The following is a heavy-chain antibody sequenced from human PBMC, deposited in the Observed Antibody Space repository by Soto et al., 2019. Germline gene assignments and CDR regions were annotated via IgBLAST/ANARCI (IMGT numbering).Heavy chain of an antibody. Sequence: SETLSLTCVISGDSVSSNSVAWNWIRQSPSRGLEWLGRTYYRSKWFHDFAISVNTRITINPDTSKNQFSLHLHSVTLDDTAVYYCARDKLDNRYFDLWGRGTLVTVSS. D-gene: IGHD1-1*01. CDR2: TYYRSKWFH. CDR3: ARDKLDNRYFDL. J-gene: IGHJ2*01. V-gene: IGHV6-1*01. CDR1: GDSVSSNSVA.